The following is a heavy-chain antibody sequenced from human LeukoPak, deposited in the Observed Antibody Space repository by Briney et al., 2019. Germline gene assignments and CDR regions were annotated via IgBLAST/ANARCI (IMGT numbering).Heavy chain of an antibody. Sequence: ASVKVSCKASGYTFTGYYMHWVRQAPGQGLEWMGWINPNSGGTNYAQKFQGRATMTRDTSISTAYMELSRLRSDDTAVYYCARALDSSSWYLYWGQGTLVTVSS. CDR3: ARALDSSSWYLY. CDR2: INPNSGGT. D-gene: IGHD6-13*01. V-gene: IGHV1-2*02. CDR1: GYTFTGYY. J-gene: IGHJ4*02.